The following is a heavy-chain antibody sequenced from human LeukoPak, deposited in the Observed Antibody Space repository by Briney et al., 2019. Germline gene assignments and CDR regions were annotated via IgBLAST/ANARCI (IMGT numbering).Heavy chain of an antibody. Sequence: SETLSLTCTVSGGSISSSSYYWGWIRQPPGKGLEWIGSIHYSGSTYYNPSLRSRVTISVDTSKSQFSLKLSSVTAADTAVYYCAREDGYNFDDAFDIWGQGTMVTVSS. V-gene: IGHV4-39*07. D-gene: IGHD5-24*01. CDR3: AREDGYNFDDAFDI. CDR2: IHYSGST. J-gene: IGHJ3*02. CDR1: GGSISSSSYY.